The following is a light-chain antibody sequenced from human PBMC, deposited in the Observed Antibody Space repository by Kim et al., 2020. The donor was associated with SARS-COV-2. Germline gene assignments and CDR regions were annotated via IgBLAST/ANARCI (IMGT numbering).Light chain of an antibody. J-gene: IGLJ2*01. CDR1: NGVVGGYTH. V-gene: IGLV2-8*01. CDR2: EVN. CDR3: NSYADTNNLI. Sequence: QSGTASDPGPNGVVGGYTHVSWYQHHPGKAPNLMIYEVNTRLSGVPDRFSGSNSGNTASLTVSGLQAEDEADYYCNSYADTNNLIFGGGTQLTVL.